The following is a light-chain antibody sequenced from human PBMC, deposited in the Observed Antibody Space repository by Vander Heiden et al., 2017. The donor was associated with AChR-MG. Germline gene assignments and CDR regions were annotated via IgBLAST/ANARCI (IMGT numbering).Light chain of an antibody. CDR3: AAWDDSLNGHWV. J-gene: IGLJ3*02. CDR2: SNN. V-gene: IGLV1-44*01. Sequence: QSALTQPPSASGTPGQRVTISCPCSRSNIGSYTGNWYQQGPGTAPNLLIFSNNERPSGVPDRFSGSRSGTSASLAISGLQSEDEADYYCAAWDDSLNGHWVFGGGTKLTVL. CDR1: RSNIGSYT.